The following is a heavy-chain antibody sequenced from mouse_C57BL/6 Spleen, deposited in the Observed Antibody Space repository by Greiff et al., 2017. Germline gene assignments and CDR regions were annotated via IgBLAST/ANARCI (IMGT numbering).Heavy chain of an antibody. CDR1: GYTFTSYW. D-gene: IGHD2-5*01. V-gene: IGHV1-69*01. J-gene: IGHJ4*01. CDR3: ARKVYSNYDAMDY. CDR2: IDPSDSYT. Sequence: QVHVKQPGAELVMPGASVKLSCKASGYTFTSYWMHWVKQRPGQGLEWIGEIDPSDSYTNYNQKFKGKSTLTVDKSSSTAYMQLSSLTSEDSAVYYCARKVYSNYDAMDYWGQGTSVTVSS.